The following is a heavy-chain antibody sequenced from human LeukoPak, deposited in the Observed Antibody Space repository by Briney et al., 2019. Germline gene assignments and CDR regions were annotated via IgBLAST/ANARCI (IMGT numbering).Heavy chain of an antibody. CDR3: AMSGLLTHGSGSYYPGY. V-gene: IGHV3-30*02. J-gene: IGHJ4*02. Sequence: PGGSLRLSCAASGFIFNNYGMHWVRQAPGKGLEWVAFIRFDGSNKYYADSVKGRFTISRDTSKDTVHLQLSSLRAEDTAVYYCAMSGLLTHGSGSYYPGYWGQGTLVTVSS. D-gene: IGHD3-10*01. CDR1: GFIFNNYG. CDR2: IRFDGSNK.